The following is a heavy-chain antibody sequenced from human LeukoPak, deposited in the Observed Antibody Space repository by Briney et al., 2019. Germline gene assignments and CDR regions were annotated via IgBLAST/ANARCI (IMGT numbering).Heavy chain of an antibody. D-gene: IGHD3-22*01. J-gene: IGHJ1*01. CDR3: ASEDYYDSSAYYYRNFQH. V-gene: IGHV3-21*01. CDR2: ISSSSSYM. CDR1: GFTFSSNT. Sequence: GGSLRLSCAASGFTFSSNTMNWVRQAPGKGLEWVSSISSSSSYMNYADSVRGRFTISRDNAKNSLYLQMNSLSAEDTAVYYCASEDYYDSSAYYYRNFQHWGQGTLVTVSS.